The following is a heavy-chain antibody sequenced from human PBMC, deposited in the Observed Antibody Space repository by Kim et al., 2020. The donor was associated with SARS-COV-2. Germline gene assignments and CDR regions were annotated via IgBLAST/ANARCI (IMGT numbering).Heavy chain of an antibody. D-gene: IGHD3-22*01. V-gene: IGHV3-23*01. CDR3: ATDDSSGYYQVHAEYFQH. Sequence: GGSLRLSCAASGFTFSSYAMSWVRQAPGKGLEWVSAISGSGGSTYYADSAKGRFTISRDNSKNTLYLQMNSLRAEDTAVYYCATDDSSGYYQVHAEYFQHWGQGTLVTVPS. CDR1: GFTFSSYA. CDR2: ISGSGGST. J-gene: IGHJ1*01.